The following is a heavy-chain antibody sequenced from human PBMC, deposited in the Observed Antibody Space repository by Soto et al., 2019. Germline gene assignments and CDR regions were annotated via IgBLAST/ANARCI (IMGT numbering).Heavy chain of an antibody. Sequence: SETLSLTCTVSGGSISSSSYYWGWIRQPPGKGLEWIGSIYYSGSTYYNPSLKSRVTISVDTSKNQFSLKLSSVTAADTAVYYCARYSYGVVYYFDYWGQGTLVTVSS. J-gene: IGHJ4*02. CDR1: GGSISSSSYY. CDR3: ARYSYGVVYYFDY. V-gene: IGHV4-39*01. CDR2: IYYSGST. D-gene: IGHD2-8*02.